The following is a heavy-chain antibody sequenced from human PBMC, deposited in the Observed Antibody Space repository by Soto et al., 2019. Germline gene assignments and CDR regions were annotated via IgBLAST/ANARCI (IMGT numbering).Heavy chain of an antibody. J-gene: IGHJ4*02. CDR1: GFTFSSYA. V-gene: IGHV3-30-3*01. Sequence: SLRLSCAASGFTFSSYAMHWVRQAPGKGLEWVAVISYDGSNKYYADSVKGRFTISRDNSKNTLYLQMNSLRAEDTAVYYCVGATSYYFDYWGQGTLVTVSS. CDR2: ISYDGSNK. CDR3: VGATSYYFDY. D-gene: IGHD6-6*01.